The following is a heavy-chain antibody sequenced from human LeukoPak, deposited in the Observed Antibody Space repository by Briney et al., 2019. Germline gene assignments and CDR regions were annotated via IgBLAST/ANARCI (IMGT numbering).Heavy chain of an antibody. CDR1: GGSISSYY. CDR3: ARSRTRILDAFDI. D-gene: IGHD1-14*01. V-gene: IGHV4-59*01. J-gene: IGHJ3*02. Sequence: KLSETLSLTCTVSGGSISSYYWSWIRQPPGKGLEWIGYIYYSGSTNYNPSLKSRVTISVDTSKNQFSLKLSSVTAADTAVYYCARSRTRILDAFDIWGQGTMVTVSS. CDR2: IYYSGST.